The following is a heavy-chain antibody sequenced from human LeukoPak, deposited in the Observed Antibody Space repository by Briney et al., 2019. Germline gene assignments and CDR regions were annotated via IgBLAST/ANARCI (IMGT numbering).Heavy chain of an antibody. CDR1: GFPFSSYE. D-gene: IGHD6-19*01. J-gene: IGHJ4*02. Sequence: TGGSLRLSCAASGFPFSSYEMNWVRQAPGKRLQWVSYISSSGNKIYYAASVKGRFTISRDNAKNSLYLQMNSLSVEDTAVYYCASRSRDYWGQGTLVTVSS. V-gene: IGHV3-48*03. CDR2: ISSSGNKI. CDR3: ASRSRDY.